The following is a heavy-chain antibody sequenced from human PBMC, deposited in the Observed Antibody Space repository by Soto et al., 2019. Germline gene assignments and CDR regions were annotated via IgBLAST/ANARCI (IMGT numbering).Heavy chain of an antibody. CDR1: GFTFSSYA. J-gene: IGHJ4*02. CDR3: ATGGLGYCSSTSCLSTEFDY. V-gene: IGHV3-23*01. D-gene: IGHD2-2*01. CDR2: ISGSGGST. Sequence: GGSLRLSCAASGFTFSSYAMSWVRQAPGKGLEWVSAISGSGGSTYYADSVKGRFTISRDNSKNTLYLQMNSLRAEDTAVYYCATGGLGYCSSTSCLSTEFDYWGQGTLVTVSS.